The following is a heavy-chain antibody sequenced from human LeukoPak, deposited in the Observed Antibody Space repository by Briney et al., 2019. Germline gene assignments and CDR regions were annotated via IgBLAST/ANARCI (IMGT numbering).Heavy chain of an antibody. CDR3: ARDSGNYFSGAFDI. J-gene: IGHJ3*02. CDR1: GFSFSSNY. D-gene: IGHD1-26*01. CDR2: IYSGGST. Sequence: GGSLRLSCAASGFSFSSNYMSWVRQAPGKGLEWVSVIYSGGSTYYADSVKGRFTISRDNSKKTMYLQMGSLRPDDTAVYFCARDSGNYFSGAFDIWGQGAMVTVSS. V-gene: IGHV3-66*02.